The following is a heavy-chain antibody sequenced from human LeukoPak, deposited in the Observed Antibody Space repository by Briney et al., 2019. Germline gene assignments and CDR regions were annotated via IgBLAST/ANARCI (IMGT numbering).Heavy chain of an antibody. D-gene: IGHD2-8*01. V-gene: IGHV4-34*01. Sequence: SETLSLTCAVYGGSFSGYYWNWIRQPPGKGLEWIGEINNSGSTNYNPSLKSRVTISRDTSKNQFSLKLSSVTAADTAVYYCATENGFNDYWGQGTLVTVSS. CDR3: ATENGFNDY. CDR2: INNSGST. J-gene: IGHJ4*02. CDR1: GGSFSGYY.